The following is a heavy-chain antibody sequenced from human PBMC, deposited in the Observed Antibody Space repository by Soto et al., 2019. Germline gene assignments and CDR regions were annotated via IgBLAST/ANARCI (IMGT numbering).Heavy chain of an antibody. V-gene: IGHV1-18*04. CDR2: ISLQNGDT. CDR1: GFTFTTYG. J-gene: IGHJ4*02. CDR3: ARDERYCTGGSCYSEFYFHF. Sequence: LVQSGAEVKKPGASVKVSCKASGFTFTTYGISWTRQAPGQGPEWMGWISLQNGDTKFAQKFQGRVTMTTDSSTNTAHMELRNLRSDDTAVYYCARDERYCTGGSCYSEFYFHFWGQGTLVTVSS. D-gene: IGHD2-15*01.